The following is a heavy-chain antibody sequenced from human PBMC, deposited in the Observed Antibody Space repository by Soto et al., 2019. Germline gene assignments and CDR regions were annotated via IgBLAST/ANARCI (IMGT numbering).Heavy chain of an antibody. D-gene: IGHD5-12*01. CDR3: AKETGHRGPYDY. CDR2: ISGSGDNT. CDR1: AFTFNYYG. Sequence: EVQLLESGGGLVQPGGSLRLSCAASAFTFNYYGMNWVRKAPGKGLEWVSAISGSGDNTYYADSVKGRFTISRDNSKNMLFLQMNSLRAAETAVYYCAKETGHRGPYDYWGQGTLVTVSS. J-gene: IGHJ4*02. V-gene: IGHV3-23*01.